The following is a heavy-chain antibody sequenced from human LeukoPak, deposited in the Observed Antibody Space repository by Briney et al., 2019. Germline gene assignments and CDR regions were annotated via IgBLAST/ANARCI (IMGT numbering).Heavy chain of an antibody. D-gene: IGHD2-21*01. CDR1: GGSFSGYY. Sequence: SETLSLTCAVYGGSFSGYYWSWIRQPPGKGLEWIGEIDHSGSTNYNPSLKSRVTISVDTSKNQFSLKLSSVTAADTAVYYCARAPLFYFDYWGQGTLVTVSS. J-gene: IGHJ4*02. V-gene: IGHV4-34*01. CDR3: ARAPLFYFDY. CDR2: IDHSGST.